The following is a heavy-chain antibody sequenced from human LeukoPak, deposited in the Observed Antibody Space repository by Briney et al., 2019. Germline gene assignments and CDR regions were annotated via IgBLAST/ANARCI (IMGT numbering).Heavy chain of an antibody. CDR1: AFTFSRYS. V-gene: IGHV3-21*01. CDR2: ISSSSSYI. CDR3: ARASGWYERGPDYYYYYMDV. J-gene: IGHJ6*03. D-gene: IGHD6-19*01. Sequence: GGSLRLSRAASAFTFSRYSMNWVRQAPGKGLEWVSSISSSSSYIYYADSVKGRFTIYRDNAKNSLYLQMNSLRVEDTAVYYCARASGWYERGPDYYYYYMDVWGKGTTVTVSS.